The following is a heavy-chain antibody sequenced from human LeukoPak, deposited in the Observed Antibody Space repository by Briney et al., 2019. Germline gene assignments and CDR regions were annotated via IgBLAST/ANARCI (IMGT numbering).Heavy chain of an antibody. D-gene: IGHD3-16*01. CDR1: GGSISSYY. CDR3: ARPHKGGAIEP. V-gene: IGHV4-59*08. CDR2: IYYSGST. Sequence: SETLSLTCTVSGGSISSYYWSWIRQPPGKGLEWIGYIYYSGSTNYNPSLKSRVTISVDTSKNQFSLKLSSVTAADTAVYYCARPHKGGAIEPWGQGTMVTVSS. J-gene: IGHJ3*01.